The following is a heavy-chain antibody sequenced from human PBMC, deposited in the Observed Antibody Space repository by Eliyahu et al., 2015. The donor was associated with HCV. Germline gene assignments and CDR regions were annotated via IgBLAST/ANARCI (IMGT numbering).Heavy chain of an antibody. CDR3: TRDPYDFWSGYPDY. CDR1: GFTFGDYA. Sequence: EVQLVESGGGLVKPGRSLRLSCTASGFTFGDYAMSWFRQAPGKGLEWVGFIRSKAYGGTTEYAASVKGRFTISRDDSKSIAYLQMNSLKTEDTAVYYCTRDPYDFWSGYPDYWGQGTLVTVSS. CDR2: IRSKAYGGTT. J-gene: IGHJ4*02. V-gene: IGHV3-49*05. D-gene: IGHD3-3*01.